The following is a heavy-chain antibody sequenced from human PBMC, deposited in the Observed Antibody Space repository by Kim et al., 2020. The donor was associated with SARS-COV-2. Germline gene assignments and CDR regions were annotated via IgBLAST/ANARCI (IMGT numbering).Heavy chain of an antibody. V-gene: IGHV4-39*01. CDR3: ARLSRQQLRNMDV. J-gene: IGHJ6*02. D-gene: IGHD6-13*01. Sequence: YYTPSLASRVTTSGDTPKNQFSLKLISLAAADTAVYFCARLSRQQLRNMDVWGQGTTVIVSS.